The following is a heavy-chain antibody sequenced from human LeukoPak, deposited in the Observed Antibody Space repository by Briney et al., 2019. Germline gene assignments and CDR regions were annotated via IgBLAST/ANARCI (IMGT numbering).Heavy chain of an antibody. CDR1: GFTVSSNC. CDR3: ARGPSGYHNT. Sequence: PGGSLRLSCTVSGFTVSSNCMTWVRQAPGKGLEWVSIISSGSSAIFSADALKGRFTISRDDAKNLLYLDMNSLRAEDTAVYYCARGPSGYHNTGGQGTLVTVSS. CDR2: ISSGSSAI. D-gene: IGHD5-12*01. V-gene: IGHV3-21*01. J-gene: IGHJ4*02.